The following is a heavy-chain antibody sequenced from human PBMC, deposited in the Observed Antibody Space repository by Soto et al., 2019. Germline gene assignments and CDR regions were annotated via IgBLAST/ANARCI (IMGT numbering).Heavy chain of an antibody. V-gene: IGHV6-1*01. CDR2: TYYRSKWYN. CDR3: ARDGEWLRLGYYYYGMDV. D-gene: IGHD5-12*01. Sequence: SQTLSLTCAISGDSVSSNSAAWNWIRQSPSRGLEWLGRTYYRSKWYNDYAVSVKSRITINPDTSKNQFSLQLNSVTPEDTAVYYCARDGEWLRLGYYYYGMDVWGQGTTVTVSS. CDR1: GDSVSSNSAA. J-gene: IGHJ6*02.